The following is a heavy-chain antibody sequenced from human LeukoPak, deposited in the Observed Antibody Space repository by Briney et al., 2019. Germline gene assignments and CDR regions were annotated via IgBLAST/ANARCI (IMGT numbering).Heavy chain of an antibody. CDR1: GYTFTSYG. V-gene: IGHV1-18*01. D-gene: IGHD3-10*01. CDR3: ARTNYLSGSYHIY. Sequence: ASAKVSCKASGYTFTSYGISWVRQAPGQGLEWMGWISPYSGNTNYAQSLQGRVTVTSDTSRSTAYMELRSLTSDDTAVYYCARTNYLSGSYHIYWGQGTLVTVSS. CDR2: ISPYSGNT. J-gene: IGHJ4*02.